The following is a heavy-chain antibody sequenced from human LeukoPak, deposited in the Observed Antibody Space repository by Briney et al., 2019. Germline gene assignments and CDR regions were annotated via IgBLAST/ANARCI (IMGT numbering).Heavy chain of an antibody. CDR2: ISSSGSTI. D-gene: IGHD5-24*01. CDR1: GFTFSSYE. J-gene: IGHJ6*03. Sequence: GGSLRLSCAASGFTFSSYEMNWVRQAPGKGLEWVSYISSSGSTIYYADSVKGRFTISRDNAKNSLYLQMNSLRAEDTAVYYCARTEMGYYYYYMDVWGKGTTVTISS. CDR3: ARTEMGYYYYYMDV. V-gene: IGHV3-48*03.